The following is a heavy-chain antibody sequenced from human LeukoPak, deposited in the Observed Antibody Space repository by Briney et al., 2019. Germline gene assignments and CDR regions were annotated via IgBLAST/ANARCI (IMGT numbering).Heavy chain of an antibody. J-gene: IGHJ5*02. CDR2: IYHSGST. CDR3: AREDSVVVPGVMGVPNSWLDP. D-gene: IGHD2-2*01. V-gene: IGHV4-38-2*02. Sequence: WETLSLTCAVPGYSISSAYYWAWIRQPPGMGLVWIRSIYHSGSTYYNSRLESRVTISVDTSKNQLSLKLSSVTAADTAVYYCAREDSVVVPGVMGVPNSWLDPWGQGTQATVSS. CDR1: GYSISSAYY.